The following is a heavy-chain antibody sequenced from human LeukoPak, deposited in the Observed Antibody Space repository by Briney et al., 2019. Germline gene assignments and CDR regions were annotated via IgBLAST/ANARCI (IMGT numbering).Heavy chain of an antibody. CDR1: GFTFSSYG. CDR3: AKEVVPGTSRSFDY. D-gene: IGHD2-2*01. Sequence: GGSLRLSCAASGFTFSSYGMSWVRQAPGKGLEWVSVIGGRDGGTYYADSVKGRFTISRDNSKNTLYVQMNSLRAEDTAIYYCAKEVVPGTSRSFDYWGQGTLVTVSS. CDR2: IGGRDGGT. V-gene: IGHV3-23*01. J-gene: IGHJ4*02.